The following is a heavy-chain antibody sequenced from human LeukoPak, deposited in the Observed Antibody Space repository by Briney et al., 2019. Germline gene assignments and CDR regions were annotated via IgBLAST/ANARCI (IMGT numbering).Heavy chain of an antibody. V-gene: IGHV3-73*01. CDR2: IRSKANSYAT. CDR3: TRQGGAAAGDIDY. CDR1: VFTFSGSA. Sequence: GGSLRLSCAASVFTFSGSAMHWVRQASGKGLEWVGRIRSKANSYATTYAASVRGRFTISRDDSKNTAYLQMNSLKTEDTAVYYCTRQGGAAAGDIDYRGQGTLVTVSS. D-gene: IGHD6-13*01. J-gene: IGHJ4*02.